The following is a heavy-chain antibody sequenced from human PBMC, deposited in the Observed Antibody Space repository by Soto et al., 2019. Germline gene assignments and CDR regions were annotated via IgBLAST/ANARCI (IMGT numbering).Heavy chain of an antibody. D-gene: IGHD3-3*01. Sequence: PSETLSLTCTVSGGSISSGDYYWSWIRKPPGKGLEWIGYIYYSGSTYYNPSLKSRVTISVDTSKNQFPLKLSSVTAADTAVYYCARDSPIHNSDFWSCYYTSSQGFDYWGQGTLVAVSS. CDR2: IYYSGST. CDR3: ARDSPIHNSDFWSCYYTSSQGFDY. V-gene: IGHV4-30-4*01. J-gene: IGHJ4*02. CDR1: GGSISSGDYY.